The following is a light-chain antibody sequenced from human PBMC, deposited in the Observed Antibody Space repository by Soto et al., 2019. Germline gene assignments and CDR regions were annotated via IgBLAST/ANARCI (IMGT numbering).Light chain of an antibody. CDR2: DVS. Sequence: QSALTQPASVSGSPGQSITISCTGTSSDVGGNKYVSWYQHYPGKAPKLMICDVSNRPSGVSNRFSGSKSGNTASLTISGLQAEDEADYYCSAFTGTTYVFGTGTKLTAL. CDR3: SAFTGTTYV. J-gene: IGLJ1*01. CDR1: SSDVGGNKY. V-gene: IGLV2-14*03.